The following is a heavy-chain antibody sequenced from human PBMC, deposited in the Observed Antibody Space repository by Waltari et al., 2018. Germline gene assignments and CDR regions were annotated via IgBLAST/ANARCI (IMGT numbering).Heavy chain of an antibody. Sequence: QVQLQQWGAGLLKPSETLSLTCAVYGGSFSGYYWSWIRQPPGKGLEWIGEINQSGSTNDNPSLKSRVTISVDTSKNQFSLKLRSVTAADTAVYYCARARTVDWYFDLWGRGTLVTVSS. CDR2: INQSGST. D-gene: IGHD4-17*01. J-gene: IGHJ2*01. V-gene: IGHV4-34*01. CDR3: ARARTVDWYFDL. CDR1: GGSFSGYY.